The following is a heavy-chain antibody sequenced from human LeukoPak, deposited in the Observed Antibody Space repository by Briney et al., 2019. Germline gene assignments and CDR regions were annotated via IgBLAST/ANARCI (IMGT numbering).Heavy chain of an antibody. Sequence: SETLSLTCAVYGGSFSGYYWSWIRQPPGKGLEWIGEINHSGSTNYNPSLKSRVTISVDTSKNQFSLKLSSVTAADTAVYYCARAGGRIAVAGNFDYWGQGTLVTVSS. CDR2: INHSGST. CDR1: GGSFSGYY. V-gene: IGHV4-34*01. D-gene: IGHD6-19*01. CDR3: ARAGGRIAVAGNFDY. J-gene: IGHJ4*02.